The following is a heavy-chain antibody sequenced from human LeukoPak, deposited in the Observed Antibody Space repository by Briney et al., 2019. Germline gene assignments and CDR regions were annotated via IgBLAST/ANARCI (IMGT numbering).Heavy chain of an antibody. CDR1: GFTVSSNY. Sequence: GGSLRLSCAASGFTVSSNYMSWVRQAPGKGLEWVSVIYSGGSTYYADSVKGRFTISRDNSKNTLYPQMNSLRAEDTAVYYCARDGLQRGFDYWGQGTLVTVSS. V-gene: IGHV3-53*01. CDR2: IYSGGST. J-gene: IGHJ4*02. CDR3: ARDGLQRGFDY. D-gene: IGHD3-10*01.